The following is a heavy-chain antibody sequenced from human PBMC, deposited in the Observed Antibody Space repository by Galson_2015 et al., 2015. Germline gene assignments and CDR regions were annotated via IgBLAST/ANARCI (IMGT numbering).Heavy chain of an antibody. D-gene: IGHD6-19*01. Sequence: SLRLSCAASGFTFSNAWMSWVRQAPGKGLEWVGRIKSKTDGGTTDYAAPVKGRFTISRDDSKNTLYLQMNSLKTEDTAVYYCTTDRQQWLDGGYYFDYWGREPWSPSPQ. J-gene: IGHJ4*02. CDR1: GFTFSNAW. CDR2: IKSKTDGGTT. V-gene: IGHV3-15*01. CDR3: TTDRQQWLDGGYYFDY.